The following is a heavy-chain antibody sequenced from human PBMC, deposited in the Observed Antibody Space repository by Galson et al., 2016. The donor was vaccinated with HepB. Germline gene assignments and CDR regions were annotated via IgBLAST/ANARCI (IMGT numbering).Heavy chain of an antibody. D-gene: IGHD3-22*01. J-gene: IGHJ4*02. CDR2: ISYSGST. Sequence: SETLSLTCTVSGGSISSSSHYWGWIRQPPGKGLEWIGSISYSGSTSYNPSLKSRVTIYVDTSKNKFSLKLSSVTAADTAVYYCARYYYDSDNYPPGYWGQGTLVTVSS. V-gene: IGHV4-39*01. CDR3: ARYYYDSDNYPPGY. CDR1: GGSISSSSHY.